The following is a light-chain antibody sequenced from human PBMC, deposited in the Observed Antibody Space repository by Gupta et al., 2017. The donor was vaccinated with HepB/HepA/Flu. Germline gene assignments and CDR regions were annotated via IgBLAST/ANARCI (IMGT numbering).Light chain of an antibody. J-gene: IGKJ5*01. V-gene: IGKV3-11*01. CDR1: QSVNSY. Sequence: EIVLTQSPATLSLSPVERATLSCRASQSVNSYLAWYQQKPGQAPRLLIYDASNRAAGLPARFSGSGSGTDFTLSISSLDPEDLAVYYCQQRSNWPVTFGQGTRVEIK. CDR3: QQRSNWPVT. CDR2: DAS.